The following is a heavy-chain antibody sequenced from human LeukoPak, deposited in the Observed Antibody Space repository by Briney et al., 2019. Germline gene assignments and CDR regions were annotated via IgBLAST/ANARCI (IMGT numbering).Heavy chain of an antibody. CDR1: GYTFTGYY. CDR2: INPNSGGT. D-gene: IGHD2-2*01. CDR3: ARAGYCSSTSCYDFDY. J-gene: IGHJ4*02. Sequence: GASVKVSCKASGYTFTGYYMHWVRQAPGQGGEWMGWINPNSGGTNYAQKFQGRVTMTRDTSISTAYMELSRLRSDDTAVYYCARAGYCSSTSCYDFDYWGQGTLVTVSS. V-gene: IGHV1-2*02.